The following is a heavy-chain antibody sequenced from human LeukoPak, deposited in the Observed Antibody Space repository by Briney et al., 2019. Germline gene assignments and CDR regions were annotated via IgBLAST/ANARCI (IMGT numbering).Heavy chain of an antibody. V-gene: IGHV3-7*04. Sequence: GGSLRLSCAASGFTFSSYWMSWVRQAPGKGLEWEANIKQDGSEKYYVDSVKGRFTISRDNAKNSLYLQMNSLRDEDTAVYYCARRTSSSESHSFDYWGQGTLVTVSS. CDR1: GFTFSSYW. J-gene: IGHJ4*02. CDR2: IKQDGSEK. D-gene: IGHD3-10*01. CDR3: ARRTSSSESHSFDY.